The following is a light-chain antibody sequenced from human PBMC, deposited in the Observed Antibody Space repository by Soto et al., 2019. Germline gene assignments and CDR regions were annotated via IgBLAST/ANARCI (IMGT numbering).Light chain of an antibody. V-gene: IGLV2-8*01. CDR2: EVS. CDR3: LSYADTAYV. J-gene: IGLJ1*01. CDR1: SSDVGGYNY. Sequence: QSVLTQPPSASGSPGQSATISCAGTSSDVGGYNYVSWYQQYPGKVPKLMIYEVSERPSGVPDRFSGSKSGNTAFLTVSGLQAEDEADYYCLSYADTAYVFGTGTKLTVL.